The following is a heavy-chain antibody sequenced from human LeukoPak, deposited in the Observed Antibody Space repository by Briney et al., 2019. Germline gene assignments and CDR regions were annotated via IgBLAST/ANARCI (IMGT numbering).Heavy chain of an antibody. CDR2: ISAYNGNT. CDR3: ARDDSGWGYCSGTSCPGFDY. D-gene: IGHD2-2*01. V-gene: IGHV1-18*04. J-gene: IGHJ4*02. CDR1: GYTFTSYG. Sequence: ASVKVSCKASGYTFTSYGISWVRQAPGQGLEWMGWISAYNGNTNYAQKLQGRVTMTTDTSTSTAYMELRSLRSDDTAVYYCARDDSGWGYCSGTSCPGFDYWGQGTLVTVSS.